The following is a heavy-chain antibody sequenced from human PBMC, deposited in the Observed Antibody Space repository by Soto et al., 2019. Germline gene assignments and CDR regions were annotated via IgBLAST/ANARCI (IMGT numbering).Heavy chain of an antibody. V-gene: IGHV1-18*04. CDR3: ARNDDTPYYYYGMDD. CDR1: GYTFTSYG. CDR2: ISAYNGNT. J-gene: IGHJ6*02. Sequence: ASVKVSCKASGYTFTSYGISWVRQAPGQGLEWMGWISAYNGNTNYAQKLQGRVTMTTDTSTSTAYMELRSLRSDDTAVYYCARNDDTPYYYYGMDDWGQGTTVTVSS. D-gene: IGHD3-22*01.